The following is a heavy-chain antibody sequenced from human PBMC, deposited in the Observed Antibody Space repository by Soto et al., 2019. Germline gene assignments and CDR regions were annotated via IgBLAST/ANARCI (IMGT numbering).Heavy chain of an antibody. Sequence: PGGSLRLSCAASGSTFSSYDMHWVRQATGKGLEWVSAIGTAGDTYYPGSVKGRFTISRENAKNSLYLQMNSLRAGDTAVYYCAREKVSSSRYYYYGMDVWGQGTTVTVSS. CDR2: IGTAGDT. D-gene: IGHD6-6*01. CDR3: AREKVSSSRYYYYGMDV. CDR1: GSTFSSYD. J-gene: IGHJ6*02. V-gene: IGHV3-13*01.